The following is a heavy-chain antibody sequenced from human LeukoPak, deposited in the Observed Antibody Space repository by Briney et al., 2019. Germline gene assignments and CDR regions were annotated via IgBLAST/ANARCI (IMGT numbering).Heavy chain of an antibody. Sequence: GGSLRLSCAASGFTFSSYAMSWVRQAPGKGLEWVSAISGSGGSTFYADSVKGRFTISRDNSKNTLYMQMNSLRAEDTAVYYCAKDGSGVAAADYYFDYWGQGTLVTVSS. CDR1: GFTFSSYA. D-gene: IGHD2-15*01. CDR3: AKDGSGVAAADYYFDY. J-gene: IGHJ4*02. V-gene: IGHV3-23*01. CDR2: ISGSGGST.